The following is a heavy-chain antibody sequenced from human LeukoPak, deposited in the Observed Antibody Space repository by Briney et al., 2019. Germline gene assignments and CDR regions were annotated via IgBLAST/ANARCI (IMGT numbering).Heavy chain of an antibody. Sequence: GGSLRLSCAASGFTFSSYWMSWVRQAPGKGLEWVSGINWNGDSIGYADSVKGRFTISRDNAKNSLYLQMNSLRAEDTALYYCARGDFWSGFDYWGQGTLVTVSS. V-gene: IGHV3-20*04. CDR1: GFTFSSYW. CDR3: ARGDFWSGFDY. J-gene: IGHJ4*02. CDR2: INWNGDSI. D-gene: IGHD3-3*01.